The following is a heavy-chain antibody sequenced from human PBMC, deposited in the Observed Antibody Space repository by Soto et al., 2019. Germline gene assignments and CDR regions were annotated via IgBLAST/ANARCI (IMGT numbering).Heavy chain of an antibody. CDR3: ARHVRSGSYFAY. CDR2: VYFTGST. Sequence: PSETLSLTCTVSGDSISRSSFYWGWIRQPPGKGLECIGIVYFTGSTNYNPSLKSRVTMSVDTSKNQFSLKLSSVTAADTAVYYCARHVRSGSYFAYWGQGTLVTVSS. J-gene: IGHJ4*02. CDR1: GDSISRSSFY. V-gene: IGHV4-39*01. D-gene: IGHD1-26*01.